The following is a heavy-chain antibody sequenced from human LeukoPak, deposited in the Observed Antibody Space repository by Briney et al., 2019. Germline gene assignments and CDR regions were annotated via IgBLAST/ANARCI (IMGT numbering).Heavy chain of an antibody. CDR3: ARRGGSGRAFDY. D-gene: IGHD1-26*01. V-gene: IGHV4-39*01. CDR1: GASISGGTYY. Sequence: SETLSLTCSVSGASISGGTYYWGWIRQPPGKGLEWIGSIYYTGSTYDNPSLKNRVTISVNTSKNQFSLKLSSVTAADTAVYYCARRGGSGRAFDYWGQGTLVTVSS. CDR2: IYYTGST. J-gene: IGHJ4*02.